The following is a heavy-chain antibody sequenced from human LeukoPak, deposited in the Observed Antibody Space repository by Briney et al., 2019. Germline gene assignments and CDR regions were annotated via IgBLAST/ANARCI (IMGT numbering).Heavy chain of an antibody. V-gene: IGHV1-69*06. CDR2: IIPIFGTA. CDR3: AQTSLGYCSGGSCYPHY. Sequence: SVKVSCKASGGTFSSYAISWVRQAPGQGLEWMGGIIPIFGTANYAQKFQGRVTITADKSTSTAYVELSSLRSEDMAVYYCAQTSLGYCSGGSCYPHYWGQGTLVTVSS. D-gene: IGHD2-15*01. CDR1: GGTFSSYA. J-gene: IGHJ4*02.